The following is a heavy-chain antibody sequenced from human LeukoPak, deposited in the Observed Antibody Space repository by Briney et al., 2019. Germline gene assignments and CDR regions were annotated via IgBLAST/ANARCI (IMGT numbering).Heavy chain of an antibody. D-gene: IGHD1-26*01. CDR1: RFTFSTYA. V-gene: IGHV3-23*01. J-gene: IGHJ4*02. CDR2: ISGSGGST. Sequence: GGSLRLSCAASRFTFSTYALDLVRQAPGRGLELGSAISGSGGSTYYADSVKGRFTTSRDNSKNTLYLQMNSLRAEDTAVYYCAKDLAGSGSYSFDYWGQGTLVTVSS. CDR3: AKDLAGSGSYSFDY.